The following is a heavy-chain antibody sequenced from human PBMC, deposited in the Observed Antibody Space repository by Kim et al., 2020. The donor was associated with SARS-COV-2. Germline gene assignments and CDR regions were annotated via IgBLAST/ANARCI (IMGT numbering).Heavy chain of an antibody. V-gene: IGHV3-23*01. Sequence: YYADSVKGRFTISRDNSKNTLYLQMNSLRAEDTAVYYCAKLGYGGDAFDIWGQGTMVTVSS. CDR3: AKLGYGGDAFDI. D-gene: IGHD3-10*01. J-gene: IGHJ3*02.